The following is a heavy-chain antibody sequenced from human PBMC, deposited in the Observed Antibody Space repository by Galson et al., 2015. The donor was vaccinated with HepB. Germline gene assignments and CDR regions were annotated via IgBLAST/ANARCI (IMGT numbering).Heavy chain of an antibody. CDR1: GFTFSDAW. D-gene: IGHD1-14*01. CDR3: TTTVRPEDFVDY. CDR2: VKSRTFGGTA. V-gene: IGHV3-15*01. Sequence: LRLSCAASGFTFSDAWMSWVRQAPGKGLEWVGRVKSRTFGGTADYGTPVKGRYTISRDDSKHTLSLLMNSLKTEDTAVYYCTTTVRPEDFVDYWGQGSLVTVSS. J-gene: IGHJ4*02.